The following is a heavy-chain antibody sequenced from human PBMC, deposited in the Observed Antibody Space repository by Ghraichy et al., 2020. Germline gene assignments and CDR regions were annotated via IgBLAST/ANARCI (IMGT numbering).Heavy chain of an antibody. CDR1: GGSISSYY. V-gene: IGHV4-59*08. Sequence: SETLSLTCTVSGGSISSYYWSWIRQPPGKGLEWIGYIYYSGSTNYNPSLKSRVTISVDTSKNQFSLKLSSVTAADTAVYYCARQRVVGATGWFDPWGQGTLVTVSS. D-gene: IGHD1-26*01. J-gene: IGHJ5*02. CDR2: IYYSGST. CDR3: ARQRVVGATGWFDP.